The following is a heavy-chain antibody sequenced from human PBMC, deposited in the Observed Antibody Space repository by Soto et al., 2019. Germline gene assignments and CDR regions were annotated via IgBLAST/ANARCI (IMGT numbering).Heavy chain of an antibody. CDR2: IYYSGST. D-gene: IGHD2-2*03. CDR3: ARLNGYCVSTNCHGYYGMDV. Sequence: SETLSLTCAVSGGSINSYFWSWIRQPPGKGQEWIGDIYYSGSTNYNPSLMSRVTISVDTSKNEFSLKLSSVTAADTAVYYCARLNGYCVSTNCHGYYGMDVWGQGPTVTVSS. J-gene: IGHJ6*02. V-gene: IGHV4-59*08. CDR1: GGSINSYF.